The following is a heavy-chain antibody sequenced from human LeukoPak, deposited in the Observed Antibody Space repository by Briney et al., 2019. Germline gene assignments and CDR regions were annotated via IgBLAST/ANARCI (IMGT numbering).Heavy chain of an antibody. J-gene: IGHJ5*02. CDR1: GGSFSGYY. Sequence: SETLSLTCAVYGGSFSGYYRSWIRQPPGKGLEWIGEINHSGSTNYNPSLKSRVTISVDTSKNQFSLKLSSVTAADTAVYYCARAVAGSKWFDPWGQGTLVTVSS. CDR3: ARAVAGSKWFDP. V-gene: IGHV4-34*01. D-gene: IGHD6-19*01. CDR2: INHSGST.